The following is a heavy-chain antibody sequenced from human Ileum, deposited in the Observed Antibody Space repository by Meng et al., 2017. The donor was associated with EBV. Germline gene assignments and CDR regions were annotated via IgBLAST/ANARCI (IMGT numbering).Heavy chain of an antibody. Sequence: QVRPPQWGTGLLKPSETLSLTCAVYGGSFNDYYWTWLRQPPGKGLEWIGEIDQSGYTKFNPSLSSRATISRDTSNNQFSLRLNSVTAADTALYYCARYGRCNGNSFYCFDPWGQGTLVTVSS. CDR2: IDQSGYT. CDR3: ARYGRCNGNSFYCFDP. CDR1: GGSFNDYY. V-gene: IGHV4-34*02. J-gene: IGHJ5*02. D-gene: IGHD4-23*01.